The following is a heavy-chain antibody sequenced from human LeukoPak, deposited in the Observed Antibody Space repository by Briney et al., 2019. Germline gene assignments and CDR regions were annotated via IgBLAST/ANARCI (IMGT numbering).Heavy chain of an antibody. CDR3: ARAGDFSFKD. D-gene: IGHD3-3*01. V-gene: IGHV3-48*01. CDR1: GFTFSIYS. J-gene: IGHJ4*02. Sequence: GGSLRLSCTASGFTFSIYSMSWVRQAPGKGLEWVSYISSSSSTISYADSVKGRFTISRDNAENSLYLQMNSLRAEDTAVYYCARAGDFSFKDWGQGTLVTVSS. CDR2: ISSSSSTI.